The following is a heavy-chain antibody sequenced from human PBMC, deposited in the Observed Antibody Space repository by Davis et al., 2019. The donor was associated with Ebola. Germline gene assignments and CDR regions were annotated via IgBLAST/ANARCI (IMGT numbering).Heavy chain of an antibody. CDR1: GFTFDDYA. D-gene: IGHD5-24*01. Sequence: PGGSLRLSCAASGFTFDDYAMHWVRQAPGKGLEWVSLISWDGGSTYYADSVKGRFTISRDNSKNSLYLQMNSLRAEDTALYYCAKDRDGYNSYAFDIWGQGTMVTVSS. J-gene: IGHJ3*02. CDR3: AKDRDGYNSYAFDI. CDR2: ISWDGGST. V-gene: IGHV3-43D*04.